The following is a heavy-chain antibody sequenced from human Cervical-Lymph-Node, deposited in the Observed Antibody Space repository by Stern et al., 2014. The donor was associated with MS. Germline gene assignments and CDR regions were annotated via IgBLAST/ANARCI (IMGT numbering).Heavy chain of an antibody. CDR3: ARAVSIAIIFAFDP. V-gene: IGHV7-4-1*02. Sequence: QVQLMQSGSELRKPGASVKVSCKASGYSFTHYAIGWVRQAPGQGLEWVGWINTNTGNPTYAQGFSGRFVFSLDTSVNTSYLEISNLKSEDTAIYYCARAVSIAIIFAFDPWGQGTLVTVSS. J-gene: IGHJ5*02. CDR2: INTNTGNP. CDR1: GYSFTHYA. D-gene: IGHD3-3*01.